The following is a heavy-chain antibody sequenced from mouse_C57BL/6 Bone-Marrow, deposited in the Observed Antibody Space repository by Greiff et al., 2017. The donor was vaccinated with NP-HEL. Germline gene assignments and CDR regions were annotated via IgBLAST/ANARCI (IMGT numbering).Heavy chain of an antibody. D-gene: IGHD2-14*01. CDR3: TRTFYRGFAY. Sequence: LKESGAELVRPGASVTLSCKASGYTFTDYEMHWVKQTPVHGLEWIGAIDPETGGTAYNQKFKGKAILTADKSSSTAYMELRSLTSEDSAVYYCTRTFYRGFAYWGQGTLVTVSA. CDR1: GYTFTDYE. J-gene: IGHJ3*01. CDR2: IDPETGGT. V-gene: IGHV1-15*01.